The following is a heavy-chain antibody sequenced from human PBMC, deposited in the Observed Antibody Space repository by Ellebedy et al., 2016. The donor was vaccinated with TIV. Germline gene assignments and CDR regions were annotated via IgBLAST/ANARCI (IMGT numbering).Heavy chain of an antibody. J-gene: IGHJ3*01. D-gene: IGHD5-24*01. CDR2: ITANALTT. Sequence: GESLKISXAASGFTFSNYAMGWVRHVPGRGPEWVSTITANALTTWYADSVKGRFTISRDNSRSTVSLQMNSLRVEDTAPYYCVRDRNYPNDVFDLWGQGTVVTVSS. CDR3: VRDRNYPNDVFDL. V-gene: IGHV3-23*01. CDR1: GFTFSNYA.